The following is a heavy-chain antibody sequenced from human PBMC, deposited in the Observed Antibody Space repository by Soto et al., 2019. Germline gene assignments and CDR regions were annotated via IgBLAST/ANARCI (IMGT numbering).Heavy chain of an antibody. V-gene: IGHV4-61*01. J-gene: IGHJ3*02. Sequence: TSETLSLTCTVSGVSVSSGSYYLSWIRQPPGKGLEWIGYIYYSGSTNYNPSLKSRVTISVDTSKNQFSLKLSSVTAADTAVYYCARDLVQLGENAFDIWGQGTMVTVSS. CDR1: GVSVSSGSYY. CDR3: ARDLVQLGENAFDI. CDR2: IYYSGST. D-gene: IGHD6-13*01.